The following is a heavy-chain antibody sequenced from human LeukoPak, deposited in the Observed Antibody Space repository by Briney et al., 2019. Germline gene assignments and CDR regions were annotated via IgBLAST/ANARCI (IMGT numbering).Heavy chain of an antibody. CDR3: ARQGSYSIGWFFDY. CDR1: GFTFGSYW. CDR2: IKQDKSEQ. J-gene: IGHJ4*02. V-gene: IGHV3-7*01. D-gene: IGHD6-19*01. Sequence: PGGSLRLSCAASGFTFGSYWMTWVRQAPGKGLEWVANIKQDKSEQYYVDSVKGRFTISRDNARNSLYLQMNSLRVEDTAVYYCARQGSYSIGWFFDYWGQGTLVTVSS.